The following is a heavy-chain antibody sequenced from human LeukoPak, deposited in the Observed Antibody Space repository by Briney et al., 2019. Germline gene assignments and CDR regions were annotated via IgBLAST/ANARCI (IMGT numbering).Heavy chain of an antibody. J-gene: IGHJ4*02. CDR1: GFTFGDYA. CDR3: TRVSRSGSYSDF. V-gene: IGHV3-49*04. CDR2: IRSQGYGGTT. Sequence: GGSLRLSCTTSGFTFGDYAMSWVRQAPGKGLGWVGLIRSQGYGGTTQYAASVKGRFTISRDDSKSIAYLQMNSLKTEDTAVYYCTRVSRSGSYSDFWGQGTLVTVSS. D-gene: IGHD3-10*01.